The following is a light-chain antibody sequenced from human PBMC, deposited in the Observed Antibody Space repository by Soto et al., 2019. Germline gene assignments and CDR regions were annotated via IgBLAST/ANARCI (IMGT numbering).Light chain of an antibody. V-gene: IGKV3-20*01. CDR2: DAS. Sequence: ESVLTQSPGTLSLSPGERATLSCRASQTVRNNYLAWYQQKPGQAPRLLIYDASNRATGVPDRFSASGSGTDFTLTISRLEPEDFAVYYCQQYAKAPLTFGQGTKVDIK. J-gene: IGKJ1*01. CDR3: QQYAKAPLT. CDR1: QTVRNNY.